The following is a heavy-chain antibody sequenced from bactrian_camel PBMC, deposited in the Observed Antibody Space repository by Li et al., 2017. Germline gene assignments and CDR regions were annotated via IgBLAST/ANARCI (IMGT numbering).Heavy chain of an antibody. CDR1: GNNYRSRNC. CDR3: AADQFAFGLSPQYKY. V-gene: IGHV3S53*01. CDR2: KSTTGYS. D-gene: IGHD1*01. J-gene: IGHJ4*01. Sequence: HVQLVESGGGSVQAGGSLRLACEVSGNNYRSRNCMAWFRRVPGGVGKLMYEGTWREGVAGKSTTGYSTYTHSVKDQFTISKDNAKNTLYLQMNSLEPEDTAVYYCAADQFAFGLSPQYKYWGQGTQVTVS.